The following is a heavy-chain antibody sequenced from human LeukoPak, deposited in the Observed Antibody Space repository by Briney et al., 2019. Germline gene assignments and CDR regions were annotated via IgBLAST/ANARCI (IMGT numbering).Heavy chain of an antibody. CDR3: ASRSMASDY. CDR2: ISDDGRNK. Sequence: PGGSLRLSCAASGCTFSKFGMHWVRQAPGKGLEWVALISDDGRNKYYADSVKGRFTISRDNSKNTLYLQMRSLRAEDAAVYYCASRSMASDYWGKGTMVTVTS. D-gene: IGHD2/OR15-2a*01. V-gene: IGHV3-30*03. J-gene: IGHJ4*02. CDR1: GCTFSKFG.